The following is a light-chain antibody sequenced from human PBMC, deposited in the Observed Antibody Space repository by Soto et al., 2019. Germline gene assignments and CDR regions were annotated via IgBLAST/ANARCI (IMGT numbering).Light chain of an antibody. V-gene: IGKV3-20*01. Sequence: EIVLTQSPGPLSLSPGERATLSCRASQSVTSNYLAWYQQKPGQAPRLLISGASSRAAGISDKFSGSGSGTDFTLTISRLEPEDFAVYFCHQYGTFPITLGQGTRLEIK. J-gene: IGKJ5*01. CDR2: GAS. CDR1: QSVTSNY. CDR3: HQYGTFPIT.